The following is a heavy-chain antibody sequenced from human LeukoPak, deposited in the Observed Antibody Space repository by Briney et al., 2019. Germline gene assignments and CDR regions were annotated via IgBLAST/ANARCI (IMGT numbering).Heavy chain of an antibody. J-gene: IGHJ6*03. CDR2: ISAYNGNT. Sequence: GASVKVSCKASGYTFTSYGISWVRQAPGQGLEWMGGISAYNGNTNYAQKLQGRVTMTTDTSTSTAYMELRSLRSDDTAVYYCARASGGMQWLGEAYYYYMDVWGKGTTVTVSS. CDR3: ARASGGMQWLGEAYYYYMDV. CDR1: GYTFTSYG. D-gene: IGHD6-19*01. V-gene: IGHV1-18*01.